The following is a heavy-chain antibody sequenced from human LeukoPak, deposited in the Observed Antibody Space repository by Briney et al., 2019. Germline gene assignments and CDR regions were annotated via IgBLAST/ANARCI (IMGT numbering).Heavy chain of an antibody. V-gene: IGHV3-23*01. CDR2: ISGDAVTS. CDR3: AKSPYSYGFGYYYYGMDV. CDR1: GFTFKNYA. Sequence: GGSLRLSCAASGFTFKNYAMNWVRQSPGQGLEWVSTISGDAVTSWYADSVKGRFTVSRDNSKNTLYLQMNSLRAEDTAVYYCAKSPYSYGFGYYYYGMDVWGQGTTVTVSS. D-gene: IGHD5-18*01. J-gene: IGHJ6*02.